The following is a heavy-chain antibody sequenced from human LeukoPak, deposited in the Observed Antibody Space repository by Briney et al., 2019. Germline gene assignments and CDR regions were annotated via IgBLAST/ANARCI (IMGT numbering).Heavy chain of an antibody. V-gene: IGHV3-74*01. D-gene: IGHD3-22*01. Sequence: GGSLRLSCAASGFTFSSYWMHWVRQAPGKGLVWVSRIKSDGSTNYADSVKGRFTISRDNAKNTVSLQMNSLRAEDTGAYYCARAPSEIGGYYPEYFRHWGQGTLVTVSP. J-gene: IGHJ1*01. CDR3: ARAPSEIGGYYPEYFRH. CDR1: GFTFSSYW. CDR2: IKSDGST.